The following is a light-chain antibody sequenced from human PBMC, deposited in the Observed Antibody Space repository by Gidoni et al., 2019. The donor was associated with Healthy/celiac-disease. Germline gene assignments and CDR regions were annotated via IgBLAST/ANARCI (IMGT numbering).Light chain of an antibody. CDR1: QSVLYSSNNKNY. J-gene: IGKJ4*01. CDR2: WAS. V-gene: IGKV4-1*01. CDR3: QQYYSTLLIT. Sequence: DIVMTQSPDSLAVSLGERATINCKSSQSVLYSSNNKNYLAWYQQKPGQPPKLLIYWASTRESGVPDRFSGSVSGTDFTLTISSLQAEDVAVYYCQQYYSTLLITFGGGTKVEIK.